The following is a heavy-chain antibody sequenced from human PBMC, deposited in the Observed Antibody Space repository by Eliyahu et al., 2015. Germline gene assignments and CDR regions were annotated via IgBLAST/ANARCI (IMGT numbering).Heavy chain of an antibody. CDR3: ASRVVGFDP. D-gene: IGHD6-6*01. J-gene: IGHJ5*02. Sequence: EVQLVQSGTEVKKTGESLRISCTASGYSFTKYWISWVRQRPGKGLEWMGRIDPSDSHTTYSASFEGHITMSVDKSIDTVYLHWSSLQASDSAVYYCASRVVGFDPWGQGTLVIVSS. CDR2: IDPSDSHT. CDR1: GYSFTKYW. V-gene: IGHV5-10-1*03.